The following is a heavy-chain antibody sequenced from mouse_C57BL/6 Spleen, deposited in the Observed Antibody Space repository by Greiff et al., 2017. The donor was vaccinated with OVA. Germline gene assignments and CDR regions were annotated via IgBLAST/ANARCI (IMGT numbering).Heavy chain of an antibody. CDR1: GFSLTSYG. J-gene: IGHJ4*01. V-gene: IGHV2-6*03. CDR3: ARDGSSYFYYAMDY. Sequence: QVQLKQSGPGLVAPSQSLSITCTVSGFSLTSYGVHWVRQPPGKGLEWLVVIWSDGSTTYNSALKSRLSISKDNSKSQVFLKMNSLQTDDTAMYYCARDGSSYFYYAMDYWGQGTSVTVSS. D-gene: IGHD1-1*01. CDR2: IWSDGST.